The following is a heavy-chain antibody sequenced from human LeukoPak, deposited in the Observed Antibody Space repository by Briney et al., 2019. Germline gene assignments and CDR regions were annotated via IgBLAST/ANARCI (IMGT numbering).Heavy chain of an antibody. Sequence: PGGSLRLSCAASGFSFSSYTMSWVRQAPGKGLEWVSAISGSGGFTYYADSVKGRFTISRDNSKNTLFLQMNSLRAEDTAVYYCAREDSGNYYFGFWGQGTLVTVSS. D-gene: IGHD1-26*01. J-gene: IGHJ4*02. CDR2: ISGSGGFT. CDR3: AREDSGNYYFGF. CDR1: GFSFSSYT. V-gene: IGHV3-23*01.